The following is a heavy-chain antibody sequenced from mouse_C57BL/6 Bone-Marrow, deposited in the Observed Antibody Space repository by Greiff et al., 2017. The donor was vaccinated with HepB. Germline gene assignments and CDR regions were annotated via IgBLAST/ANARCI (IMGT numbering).Heavy chain of an antibody. CDR3: ARGELPHWYFDV. J-gene: IGHJ1*03. CDR1: GYTFTDYY. V-gene: IGHV1-76*01. D-gene: IGHD1-1*01. CDR2: IYPGSGNT. Sequence: QVQLKESGAELVRPGASVKLSCKASGYTFTDYYINWVKQRPGQGLVWIARIYPGSGNTYYNEKFKGKATLTAEKSSSTAYMQLSSLTSEDSAVYFCARGELPHWYFDVWGTGTTVTVSS.